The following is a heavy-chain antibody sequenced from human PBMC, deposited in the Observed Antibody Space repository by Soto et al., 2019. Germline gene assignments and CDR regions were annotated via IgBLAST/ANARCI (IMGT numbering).Heavy chain of an antibody. Sequence: QVQLQESGPGLVKPSQTLSLTCTVSVGSISSGGYYWSWIRQHPGKGLEWIGYIYYSGSTYYNPSLKSRVTISVDTSKKQFALKLSSVTAADTAVYFCARDRGYESSLGLYYWGQGTLVTVSS. J-gene: IGHJ4*02. CDR2: IYYSGST. CDR1: VGSISSGGYY. CDR3: ARDRGYESSLGLYY. V-gene: IGHV4-31*03. D-gene: IGHD3-22*01.